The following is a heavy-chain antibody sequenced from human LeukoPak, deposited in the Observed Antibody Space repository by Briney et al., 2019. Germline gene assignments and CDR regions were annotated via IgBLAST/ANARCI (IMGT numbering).Heavy chain of an antibody. J-gene: IGHJ4*02. V-gene: IGHV3-7*03. CDR1: GFTFNNHW. Sequence: GGSRRLSCVTSGFTFNNHWTSWVRQAPGKGLEWVANIKPDGSDKHYVDSVKGRFTISSDSAKNSLYLQMNSLRAEDTAVYYCARYSGYSGFDFDSWGQGTLVTVSA. D-gene: IGHD5-12*01. CDR3: ARYSGYSGFDFDS. CDR2: IKPDGSDK.